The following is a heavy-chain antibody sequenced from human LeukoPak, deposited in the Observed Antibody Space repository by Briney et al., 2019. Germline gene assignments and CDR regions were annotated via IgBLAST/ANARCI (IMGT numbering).Heavy chain of an antibody. J-gene: IGHJ6*03. D-gene: IGHD3-10*01. CDR3: ARVGWTMVRGAPYYYSWTS. CDR1: GFTFIDYY. CDR2: ISNSGQTM. V-gene: IGHV3-11*01. Sequence: GGSLRLSCTASGFTFIDYYMSWLRQAPGKGLEWVSYISNSGQTMYYADSLKGRFTISRDNANNSLYLQMNSLRAEDTAVYYCARVGWTMVRGAPYYYSWTSGAKGPRSPSP.